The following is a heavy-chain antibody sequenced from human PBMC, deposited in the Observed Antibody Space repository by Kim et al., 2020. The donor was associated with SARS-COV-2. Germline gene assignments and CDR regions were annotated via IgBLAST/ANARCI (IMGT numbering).Heavy chain of an antibody. D-gene: IGHD2-15*01. CDR1: GFTVSDQF. CDR3: GRATLVGSYFYAMGV. V-gene: IGHV3-72*01. CDR2: SRDKTRSYTT. Sequence: GGSLRLSCVASGFTVSDQFMDWVRQAPGKGLEWVGRSRDKTRSYTTEYAASVKGRFTISRDDSKNSLYLQMNNLKTEDTAVCFCGRATLVGSYFYAMGVWGQGTTVTVSS. J-gene: IGHJ6*02.